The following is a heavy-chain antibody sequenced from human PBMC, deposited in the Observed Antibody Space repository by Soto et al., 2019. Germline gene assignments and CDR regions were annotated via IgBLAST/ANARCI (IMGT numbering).Heavy chain of an antibody. V-gene: IGHV1-18*01. CDR3: ARDGYCSSTSCYRVYYYGMDV. CDR2: ISAYNGNT. Sequence: QVQLVQSGAEVKKPGASVKVSCKASGYTFTSYGISWVRQAAGQGLEWMGWISAYNGNTNYAQKLQGRVTMTTDTPTSTAYMELRSLRSDDTALYYCARDGYCSSTSCYRVYYYGMDVWGQGTTVTVSS. J-gene: IGHJ6*02. D-gene: IGHD2-2*03. CDR1: GYTFTSYG.